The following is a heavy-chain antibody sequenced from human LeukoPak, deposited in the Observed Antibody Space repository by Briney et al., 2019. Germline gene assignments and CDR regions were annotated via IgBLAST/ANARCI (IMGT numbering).Heavy chain of an antibody. CDR2: IIPILGIA. J-gene: IGHJ3*02. CDR3: ASPRIQLWPDDAFDI. D-gene: IGHD5-18*01. CDR1: GGTLSSYA. Sequence: ASVKVSCKASGGTLSSYAISWVRQAPGQGLEWMGRIIPILGIANYAQKFQGRVTITADKSTSTAYMELSSLRSEDTAVYYCASPRIQLWPDDAFDIWGQGTMVTVSS. V-gene: IGHV1-69*04.